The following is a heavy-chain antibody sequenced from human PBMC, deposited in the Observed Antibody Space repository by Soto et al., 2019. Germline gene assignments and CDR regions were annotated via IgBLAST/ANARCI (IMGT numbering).Heavy chain of an antibody. Sequence: SVKVSCKASGGTFSSYAISWVRQAPGQGLEWMGGIIPIFGTANYAQKFQGRVTITADESTSKAYMELSSLRSEDMAVYYCARDKEGSYCGDWAFDIWGQGTMVTVSS. CDR1: GGTFSSYA. V-gene: IGHV1-69*13. CDR2: IIPIFGTA. D-gene: IGHD1-26*01. J-gene: IGHJ3*02. CDR3: ARDKEGSYCGDWAFDI.